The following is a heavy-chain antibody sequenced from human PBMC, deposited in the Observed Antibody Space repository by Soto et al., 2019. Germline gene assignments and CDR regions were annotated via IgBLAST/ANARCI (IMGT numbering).Heavy chain of an antibody. Sequence: ASVKVSCKASGYTFTGYYMHWVRQAPGQGLEWMGWINPNSGGTNYAQKFQGRVTMAEDTSTDTAYMELSSLRSEDTAVYYCATRRTRWLQSPFDYWGQGTLVTVSS. J-gene: IGHJ4*02. V-gene: IGHV1-2*02. CDR2: INPNSGGT. CDR3: ATRRTRWLQSPFDY. D-gene: IGHD5-12*01. CDR1: GYTFTGYY.